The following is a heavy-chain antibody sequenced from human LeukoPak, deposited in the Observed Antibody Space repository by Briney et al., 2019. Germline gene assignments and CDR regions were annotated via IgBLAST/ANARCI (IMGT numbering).Heavy chain of an antibody. V-gene: IGHV4-59*12. CDR2: IYYSGST. CDR1: GGSISSYY. J-gene: IGHJ6*03. Sequence: SETLSLTCTVSGGSISSYYWSWIRQPPGKGLEWIGYIYYSGSTNYNPSLKSRVTMSVDTSKNQFSLKLSSVTAADTAVYYCARAYKGNKSLHYYYFMDVWGKGTTVTVSS. D-gene: IGHD1-1*01. CDR3: ARAYKGNKSLHYYYFMDV.